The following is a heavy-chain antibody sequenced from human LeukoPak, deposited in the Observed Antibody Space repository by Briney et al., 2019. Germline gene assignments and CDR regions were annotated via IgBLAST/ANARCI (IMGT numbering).Heavy chain of an antibody. D-gene: IGHD7-27*01. J-gene: IGHJ4*02. V-gene: IGHV4-59*01. CDR2: IYYSGST. Sequence: SETLSLTCTVSGGSISSYYWSWIRQPPGKGLEWIGYIYYSGSTNYNPSLKSRVTISVDTSKNQFSLKLSSVTAADTAVYYCARGPPTGDLNYRGQGTLVTVSS. CDR1: GGSISSYY. CDR3: ARGPPTGDLNY.